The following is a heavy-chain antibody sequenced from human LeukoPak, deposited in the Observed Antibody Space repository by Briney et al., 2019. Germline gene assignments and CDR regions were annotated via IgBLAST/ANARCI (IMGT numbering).Heavy chain of an antibody. V-gene: IGHV4-34*01. J-gene: IGHJ4*02. CDR1: GGSFSGYY. Sequence: SETLSLTCAVYGGSFSGYYWSWIRQPPGKGLEWIGEINHSGSTNYNPSLKSRVTISVDTSKNQFSLKLSSVTAADTAVYYCARHVRRYYGSGSYHKADKFDYWGQGTLVTVSS. CDR3: ARHVRRYYGSGSYHKADKFDY. CDR2: INHSGST. D-gene: IGHD3-10*01.